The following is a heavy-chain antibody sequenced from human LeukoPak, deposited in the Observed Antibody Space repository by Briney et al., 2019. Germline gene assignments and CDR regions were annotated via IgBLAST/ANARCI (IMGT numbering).Heavy chain of an antibody. CDR1: GFTFSNYN. CDR2: ISSSSSTI. Sequence: GGSLRLSCAASGFTFSNYNMNWVRQAPGKGLEWVSYISSSSSTIFYADSVKGRFTISRDNAKNTLYLQMNRLGAEDTAIYYCVQDWAWGAFGYWGQGTLVTVSS. V-gene: IGHV3-48*01. CDR3: VQDWAWGAFGY. D-gene: IGHD7-27*01. J-gene: IGHJ4*02.